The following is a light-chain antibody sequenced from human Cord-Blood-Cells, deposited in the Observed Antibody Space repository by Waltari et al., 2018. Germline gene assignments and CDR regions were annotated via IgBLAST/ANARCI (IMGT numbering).Light chain of an antibody. V-gene: IGKV3-20*01. CDR1: QSFSSRY. CDR2: GCT. Sequence: EIVFTPAPGSRSLSPGECASLSCRASQSFSSRYLAWYQQKLVQAHRLLIDGCTIRATGTPDSCSGRGAGTDFTLTISILAAEDSAVYYCQQYGSSLTFGGGTKVEIK. J-gene: IGKJ4*01. CDR3: QQYGSSLT.